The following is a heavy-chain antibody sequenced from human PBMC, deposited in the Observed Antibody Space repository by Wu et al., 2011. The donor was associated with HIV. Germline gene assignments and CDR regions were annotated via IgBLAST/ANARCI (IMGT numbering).Heavy chain of an antibody. CDR1: GGTFSRYA. CDR3: ATDPTVAVAGTKSF. D-gene: IGHD6-19*01. Sequence: QVQLVQSGAEVKKPGSSVKVSCKASGGTFSRYAINWVRQAPGQGLEWMGGIIPIFGTAKYVQKFQGRVTITADKSTSTAYMELSSLTSEDTAVYYCATDPTVAVAGTKSFWGRGTLVSVSS. J-gene: IGHJ4*02. V-gene: IGHV1-69*14. CDR2: IIPIFGTA.